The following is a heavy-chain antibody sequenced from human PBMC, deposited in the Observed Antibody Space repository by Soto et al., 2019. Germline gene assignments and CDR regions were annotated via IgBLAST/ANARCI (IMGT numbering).Heavy chain of an antibody. CDR2: IYYSGST. D-gene: IGHD4-17*01. V-gene: IGHV4-59*01. Sequence: SETLSLTCTVSGGSISSYYWSWIRQPPGKGLEWIGYIYYSGSTNYNPSLKSRVTISVDTSKNQFSLKLSSVTAADTAVYYCARDATVVTDYYYYGMDVWGQGTTVTVSS. CDR3: ARDATVVTDYYYYGMDV. J-gene: IGHJ6*02. CDR1: GGSISSYY.